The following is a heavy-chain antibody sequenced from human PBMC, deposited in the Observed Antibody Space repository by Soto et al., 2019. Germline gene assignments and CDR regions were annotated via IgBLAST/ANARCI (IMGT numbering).Heavy chain of an antibody. CDR2: ISYDGSNK. V-gene: IGHV3-30*18. J-gene: IGHJ4*02. CDR1: GFTFSSYG. CDR3: AKDKSSCRIDY. D-gene: IGHD6-19*01. Sequence: PGGSLRLSCAASGFTFSSYGMHWVRQAPGKGLEWVAVISYDGSNKYYADSVKGRFTISRDNSKNTLYLQMNSLRAEDTVVYYCAKDKSSCRIDYWGQGTLVTVSS.